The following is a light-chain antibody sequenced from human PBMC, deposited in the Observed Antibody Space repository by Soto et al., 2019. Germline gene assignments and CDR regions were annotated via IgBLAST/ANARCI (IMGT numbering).Light chain of an antibody. J-gene: IGKJ2*01. CDR1: QSVLYSSSGKNH. V-gene: IGKV4-1*01. CDR2: WAS. Sequence: DIVMTQSPDSLAVSLGERATINCKSSQSVLYSSSGKNHLAWYQQKPGQPPKLLIYWASTRESGVPDRFSGSGSETDFTLTISSLQAEDAAVYHCHQYYTTPYTFGQGTKLEIK. CDR3: HQYYTTPYT.